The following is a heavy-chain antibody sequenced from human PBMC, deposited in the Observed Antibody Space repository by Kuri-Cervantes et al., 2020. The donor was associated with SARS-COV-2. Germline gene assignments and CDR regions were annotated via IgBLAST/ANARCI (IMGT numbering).Heavy chain of an antibody. Sequence: SVKVSCKASGGTFSSYAISWVRQAPGQGLEWMGGIIPIFGTANYAQKFQGRVTITADESTSTAYMELSSLRSEDTAVCYCARGRRFLEWLLPGYWFDPWGQGTLVTVSS. CDR1: GGTFSSYA. CDR3: ARGRRFLEWLLPGYWFDP. J-gene: IGHJ5*02. D-gene: IGHD3-3*01. CDR2: IIPIFGTA. V-gene: IGHV1-69*13.